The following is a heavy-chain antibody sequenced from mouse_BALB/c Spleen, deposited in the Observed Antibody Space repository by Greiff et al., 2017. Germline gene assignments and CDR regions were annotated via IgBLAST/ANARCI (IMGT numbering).Heavy chain of an antibody. D-gene: IGHD6-1*01. CDR2: IRNKANGYTT. J-gene: IGHJ3*01. V-gene: IGHV7-3*02. CDR3: AREEGRWLPFAY. CDR1: GFTFTDYY. Sequence: EVQVVESGGGLVQPGGSLRLSCATSGFTFTDYYMSWVRQPPGKALEWLGFIRNKANGYTTEYSASVKGRFTISRDNSQSILYLQMNTLRAEDSATYYCAREEGRWLPFAYWGQGTLVTVSA.